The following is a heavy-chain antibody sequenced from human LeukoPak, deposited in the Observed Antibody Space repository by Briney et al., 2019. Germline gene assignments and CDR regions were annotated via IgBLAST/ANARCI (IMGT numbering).Heavy chain of an antibody. D-gene: IGHD6-13*01. Sequence: SQTLSLTCAISGDSVSSNSAAWNWIRQSPSRGLEWLGRTYYRSKWYNDYAVSVKSRITINPDTSKNQFSLQLNSVTPEDTAVYYCARVGYSSSWSHGHHYVDVWGKGTTVTVSS. CDR1: GDSVSSNSAA. CDR2: TYYRSKWYN. CDR3: ARVGYSSSWSHGHHYVDV. J-gene: IGHJ6*03. V-gene: IGHV6-1*01.